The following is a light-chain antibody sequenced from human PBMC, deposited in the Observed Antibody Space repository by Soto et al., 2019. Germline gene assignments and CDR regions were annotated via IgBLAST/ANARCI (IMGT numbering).Light chain of an antibody. Sequence: QSALTQPPSASGPPGHSVTISCTRTSSDVGGYNHVSCYQQHPGKAPTLMIYEVTKRPSGAPDRFSGSKSGNTASLTVSGLQAEDEADYYCSSYAGFNNFYVFGTGTKVTVL. J-gene: IGLJ1*01. CDR1: SSDVGGYNH. CDR3: SSYAGFNNFYV. V-gene: IGLV2-8*01. CDR2: EVT.